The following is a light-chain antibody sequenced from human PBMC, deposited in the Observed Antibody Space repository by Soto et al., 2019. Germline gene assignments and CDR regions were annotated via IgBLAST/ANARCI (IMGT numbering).Light chain of an antibody. Sequence: QSALTQPASVSGSPGQSITISCTGTSSDIGDYNYVSWFQQHPGRAPKLLIFEVTNRPSGVSNRFSGSKSGYTASLTISGLQTEDEADYYCNSYTSTKTYVLGTGTKVTVL. J-gene: IGLJ1*01. V-gene: IGLV2-14*01. CDR1: SSDIGDYNY. CDR3: NSYTSTKTYV. CDR2: EVT.